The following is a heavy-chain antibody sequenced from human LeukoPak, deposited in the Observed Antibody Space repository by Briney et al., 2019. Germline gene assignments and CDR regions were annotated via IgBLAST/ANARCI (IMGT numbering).Heavy chain of an antibody. CDR1: GVSISSDDYY. J-gene: IGHJ4*02. CDR2: IYPSGNT. Sequence: PSETLSLTCTVSGVSISSDDYYWSWIRQPAGKGLEWIGRIYPSGNTNYNPSLRSRVTISIDTSKNQFSLKLSSVTAADTAVYYCARYFDYWGQGILVTVSS. V-gene: IGHV4-61*02. CDR3: ARYFDY.